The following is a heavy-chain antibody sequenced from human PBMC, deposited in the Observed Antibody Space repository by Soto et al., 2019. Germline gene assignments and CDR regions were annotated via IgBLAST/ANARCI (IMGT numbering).Heavy chain of an antibody. Sequence: QVQLQESGPGLVKPSQTLSLTCTVSGGSISSGDYYCSWIRQPPGKGLEWLGYIYYSGSTYYNPYLKSRVTKSVDTSTNKFSLKLISVTAADTAVYYCARERTDGSRLDPWGQGTLVTVSS. J-gene: IGHJ5*02. V-gene: IGHV4-30-4*01. CDR2: IYYSGST. D-gene: IGHD6-13*01. CDR3: ARERTDGSRLDP. CDR1: GGSISSGDYY.